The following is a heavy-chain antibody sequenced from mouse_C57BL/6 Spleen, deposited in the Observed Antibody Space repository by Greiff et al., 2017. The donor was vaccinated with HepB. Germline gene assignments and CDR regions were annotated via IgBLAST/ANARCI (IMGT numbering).Heavy chain of an antibody. CDR3: ARSAYYYGSSPYYYAMDY. CDR2: INPINGGT. D-gene: IGHD1-1*01. Sequence: EVQLQQSGPELVKPGASVKISCKASGYTFTDYYMNWVKQSHGKSLEWIGDINPINGGTSYNQKFKGKATLTVDKSSSTAYMELRSLTSEDAAVYYCARSAYYYGSSPYYYAMDYWGQGTSVTVSS. J-gene: IGHJ4*01. V-gene: IGHV1-26*01. CDR1: GYTFTDYY.